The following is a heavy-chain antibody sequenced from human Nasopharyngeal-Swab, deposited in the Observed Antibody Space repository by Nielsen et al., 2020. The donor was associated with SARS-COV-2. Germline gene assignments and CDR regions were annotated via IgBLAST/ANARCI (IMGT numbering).Heavy chain of an antibody. J-gene: IGHJ4*02. D-gene: IGHD3-22*01. V-gene: IGHV3-73*01. CDR3: ASDYYDSSGYSDQPDY. CDR2: IRSKGNSYAT. CDR1: GFIFSDSA. Sequence: LSLTCAASGFIFSDSAIHWVRQASGKGLEWVGRIRSKGNSYATAYAASVKGRFTISRDNAKNSLYLQMNSLRAEDTAVYYCASDYYDSSGYSDQPDYWGQGTLVTVSS.